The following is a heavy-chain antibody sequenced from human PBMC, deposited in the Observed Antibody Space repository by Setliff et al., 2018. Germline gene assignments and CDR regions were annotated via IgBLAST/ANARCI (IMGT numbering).Heavy chain of an antibody. J-gene: IGHJ6*03. CDR2: IHYSGST. CDR3: ARTINFLGSGTWGYMVV. V-gene: IGHV4-59*12. CDR1: GGSFNRDY. D-gene: IGHD3-10*01. Sequence: PSETLSLTCSVSGGSFNRDYWSWIRQPPGKGLEWTGYIHYSGSTNYNPSLKSRVTISLDTSKNQFSLKLASMTAADTAVYFCARTINFLGSGTWGYMVVWGKGTTVTSP.